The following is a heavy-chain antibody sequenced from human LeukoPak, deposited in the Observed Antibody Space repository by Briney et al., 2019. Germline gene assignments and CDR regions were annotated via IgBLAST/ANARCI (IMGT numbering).Heavy chain of an antibody. CDR2: IYYSGST. D-gene: IGHD2-2*01. J-gene: IGHJ5*02. Sequence: SETLSLTCTVSGGSISSSSYYWGWIRQPPGKGLEWIGSIYYSGSTYYNPSLKSRVTISVDTSKNQFSLKLSSVTAADTAVYYCASRPSSAVPWEVSSGFDPWGQGTLVTVSS. V-gene: IGHV4-39*07. CDR1: GGSISSSSYY. CDR3: ASRPSSAVPWEVSSGFDP.